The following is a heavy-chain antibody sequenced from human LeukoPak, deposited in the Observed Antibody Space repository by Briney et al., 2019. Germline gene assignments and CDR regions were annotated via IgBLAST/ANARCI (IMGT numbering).Heavy chain of an antibody. CDR3: ARGGYYYDSSGPYYFDY. CDR1: GGSFSGYY. CDR2: INHSGST. Sequence: SETLSLTCAVYGGSFSGYYWSWIRQPPGKGLEWIGEINHSGSTNYHPSLKSRVTISVDTSKNQFSLKLSSVTAADTAVYYCARGGYYYDSSGPYYFDYWGQGTLVTVSS. D-gene: IGHD3-22*01. J-gene: IGHJ4*02. V-gene: IGHV4-34*01.